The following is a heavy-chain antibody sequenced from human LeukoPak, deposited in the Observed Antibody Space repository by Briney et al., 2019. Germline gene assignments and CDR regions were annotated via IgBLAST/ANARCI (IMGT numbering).Heavy chain of an antibody. Sequence: ETLSLTCTVSGGSISSSSYYWGWIRQPPGKGLEWVSSISSSSSYIYYADSVKGRFTISRDNAKNSLYLQMNSLRAEDTAVYYCARVKALSGTTTGGMDVWGQGTAVTVSS. V-gene: IGHV3-21*01. CDR1: GGSISSSS. D-gene: IGHD1-20*01. CDR3: ARVKALSGTTTGGMDV. CDR2: ISSSSSYI. J-gene: IGHJ6*02.